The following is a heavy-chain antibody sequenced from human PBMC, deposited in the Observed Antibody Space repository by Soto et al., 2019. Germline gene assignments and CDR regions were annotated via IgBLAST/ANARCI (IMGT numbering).Heavy chain of an antibody. CDR3: AREGAHYAPFDL. CDR2: INVGNGNT. J-gene: IGHJ4*02. D-gene: IGHD3-16*01. CDR1: GYTFTDYA. Sequence: AQLVQSGAEAKQPGASVKVSCKASGYTFTDYALNWVRQAPGQGLEWMGWINVGNGNTGYSRKFQGRVTNDRDMSATTAYLEVTSLTSEDTAIYYCAREGAHYAPFDLWGQGTLVTVSS. V-gene: IGHV1-3*01.